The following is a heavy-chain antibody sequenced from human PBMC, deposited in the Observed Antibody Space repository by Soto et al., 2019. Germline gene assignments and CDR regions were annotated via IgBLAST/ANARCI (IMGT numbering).Heavy chain of an antibody. V-gene: IGHV4-30-2*01. Sequence: PSETLSLTCAVSGRSISSCVYSWSWIRQPPGKGLEWIGYIYHSGSTYYNPSLKSRVTISVGRSKNQFSLKLSSVTAADTAVYYCARVPDRWGQGTLVTVS. CDR1: GRSISSCVYS. CDR3: ARVPDR. J-gene: IGHJ5*02. CDR2: IYHSGST. D-gene: IGHD2-2*01.